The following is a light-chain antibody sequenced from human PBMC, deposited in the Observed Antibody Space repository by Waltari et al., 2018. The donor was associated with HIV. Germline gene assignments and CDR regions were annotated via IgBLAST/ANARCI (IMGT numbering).Light chain of an antibody. CDR3: QSYDGDNHEI. Sequence: NFMLTQPHSVSESPGKTVTISCTRSSGSIASNYVQWYQPRPGSAPTTVIYEDNQRPSGFPDLFSGYIDSSSNSASLTISGLKTEDEADYHCQSYDGDNHEIFGGGTKLTVL. J-gene: IGLJ2*01. V-gene: IGLV6-57*04. CDR1: SGSIASNY. CDR2: EDN.